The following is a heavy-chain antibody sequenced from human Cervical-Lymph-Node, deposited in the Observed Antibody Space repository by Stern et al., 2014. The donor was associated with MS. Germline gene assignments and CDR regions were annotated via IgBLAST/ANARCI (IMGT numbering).Heavy chain of an antibody. Sequence: QVQLVESGAEVKKPGASMKVSCKASGYTFTSYGITWVRQAPGQGLEWMGWISAYNGATNYAQKLQGRVTMTTDTSTSSAYMELRSLISDDTAMYYCARATDYGTNWGQGTLVTVSS. CDR1: GYTFTSYG. V-gene: IGHV1-18*01. CDR3: ARATDYGTN. D-gene: IGHD4-17*01. CDR2: ISAYNGAT. J-gene: IGHJ4*02.